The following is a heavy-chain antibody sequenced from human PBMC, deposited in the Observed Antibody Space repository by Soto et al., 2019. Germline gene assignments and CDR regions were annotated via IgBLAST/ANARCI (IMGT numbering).Heavy chain of an antibody. CDR3: ARGRLLWFGMAYYYGMDV. D-gene: IGHD3-10*01. CDR1: GYSISNPNW. Sequence: SETLSLTCAVFGYSISNPNWWTWVRQPPGKGLEWIGEVYHPGSTNYNPSLKSRVTISVDTSKNQFSLKLSSVTAADTAVYYCARGRLLWFGMAYYYGMDVWGQGTTVTVSS. J-gene: IGHJ6*02. CDR2: VYHPGST. V-gene: IGHV4-4*02.